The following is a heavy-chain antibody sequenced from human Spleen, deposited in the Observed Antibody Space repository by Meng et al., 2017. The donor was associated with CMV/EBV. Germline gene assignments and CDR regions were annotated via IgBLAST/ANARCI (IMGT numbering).Heavy chain of an antibody. CDR3: ARHNGGTYRFDC. D-gene: IGHD1-26*01. V-gene: IGHV6-1*01. CDR1: GDSVSTTRVA. J-gene: IGHJ4*02. Sequence: QPAGPGMGKPAQTLTRTCVISGDSVSTTRVALAWIRQSPSSGLEWLGRTYYRSKWYNDYAMFVKSRITISQDTSKNQFSLQLNSVTPEDTAVYYCARHNGGTYRFDCWGQGTLVTVSS. CDR2: TYYRSKWYN.